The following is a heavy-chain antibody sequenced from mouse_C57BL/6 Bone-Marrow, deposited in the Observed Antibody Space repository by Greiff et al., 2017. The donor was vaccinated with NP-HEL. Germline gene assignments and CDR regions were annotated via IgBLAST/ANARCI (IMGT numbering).Heavy chain of an antibody. CDR1: GYTFTSYW. CDR2: INPSSGYT. CDR3: ARFNYDGSSYAMDY. D-gene: IGHD1-1*01. V-gene: IGHV1-7*01. Sequence: QVQLQQSGAELAKPGASVKLSCKASGYTFTSYWMHWVKQRPGQGLEWIGYINPSSGYTKYNQKFKGKATLTADKSSSTAYMQLSSLTYEDSAVYYCARFNYDGSSYAMDYWGQGTSVTVSS. J-gene: IGHJ4*01.